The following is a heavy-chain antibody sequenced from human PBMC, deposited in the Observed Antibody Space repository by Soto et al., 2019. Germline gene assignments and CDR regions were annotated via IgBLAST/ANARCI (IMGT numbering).Heavy chain of an antibody. J-gene: IGHJ4*02. CDR2: IYYSGST. V-gene: IGHV4-61*01. D-gene: IGHD3-22*01. CDR3: AREGVDYYDSSGYPRLFDY. Sequence: SETLSLTCTVSGGSVSSGSYYWSWIRQPPGKGLEWIGYIYYSGSTNYNPSLKSRVTISVDTSKNQFSLKLSSVTAADTAVYYCAREGVDYYDSSGYPRLFDYWGQGTLVTVSS. CDR1: GGSVSSGSYY.